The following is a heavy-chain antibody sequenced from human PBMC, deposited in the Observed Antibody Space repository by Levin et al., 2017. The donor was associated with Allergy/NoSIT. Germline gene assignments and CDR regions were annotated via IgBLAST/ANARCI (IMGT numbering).Heavy chain of an antibody. CDR3: ARGGGLWFGGDAFDI. CDR2: ISYDGSNK. CDR1: GFTFSSYA. J-gene: IGHJ3*02. V-gene: IGHV3-30-3*01. D-gene: IGHD3-10*01. Sequence: GGSLRLSCAASGFTFSSYAMHWVRQAPGKGLEWVAVISYDGSNKYYADSVKGRFTISRDNSKNTLYLQMNSLRAEDTAVYYCARGGGLWFGGDAFDIWGQGTMVTVSS.